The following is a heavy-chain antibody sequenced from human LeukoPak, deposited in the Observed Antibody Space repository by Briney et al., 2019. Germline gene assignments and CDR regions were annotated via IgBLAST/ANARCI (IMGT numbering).Heavy chain of an antibody. V-gene: IGHV1-24*01. CDR2: FDPEDGET. CDR3: ATAPRFLEWLHHPLFFDY. CDR1: GHTLTELS. D-gene: IGHD3-3*01. Sequence: ASVKVACKVSGHTLTELSMHWVRQAPGKGLEWMGGFDPEDGETIYAQKFQGRVTMTEDTSTDTAYMELSSLRSEDTAVYYCATAPRFLEWLHHPLFFDYWGQGTLVTVSS. J-gene: IGHJ4*02.